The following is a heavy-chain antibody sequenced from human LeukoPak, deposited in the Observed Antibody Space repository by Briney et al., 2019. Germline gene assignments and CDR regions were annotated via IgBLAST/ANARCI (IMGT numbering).Heavy chain of an antibody. J-gene: IGHJ5*02. CDR1: GYTFTGYY. CDR2: INPNSGNT. V-gene: IGHV1-8*02. CDR3: ARRRFLDGFDP. Sequence: ASVKVSCKASGYTFTGYYMHWVRQAPGQGLEWMGWINPNSGNTGYAQKFQGRVTMTRNTSISTAYMELSSLRSEDTAVYYCARRRFLDGFDPWGQGTLVTVSS. D-gene: IGHD3-3*01.